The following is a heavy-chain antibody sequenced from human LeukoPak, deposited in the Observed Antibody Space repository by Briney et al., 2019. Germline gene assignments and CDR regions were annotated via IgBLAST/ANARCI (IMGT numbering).Heavy chain of an antibody. Sequence: GGSLRLSCAASGFTFSSYAMHWVRQAPGKGLEWVAVISYDGSNKYYADSVKGRFTISRDNSKNTLYLQMNSLRAEDTAVYYCARDLSREPFDYWGQGTLVTVSS. V-gene: IGHV3-30-3*01. D-gene: IGHD1-26*01. CDR2: ISYDGSNK. J-gene: IGHJ4*02. CDR1: GFTFSSYA. CDR3: ARDLSREPFDY.